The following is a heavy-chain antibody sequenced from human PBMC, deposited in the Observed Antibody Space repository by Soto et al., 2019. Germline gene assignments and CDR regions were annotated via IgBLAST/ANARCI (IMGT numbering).Heavy chain of an antibody. CDR1: GGTFSSYA. J-gene: IGHJ3*02. V-gene: IGHV1-69*13. CDR3: ARPIDQGGSDAFDI. Sequence: GASVKVSCKASGGTFSSYAISWVRQAPGQGLEWMGGIIPIFGTANYAQKFQGRVTITADESTSTAYMELSSLRSEDTAVYYCARPIDQGGSDAFDIWGQGTMVTVSS. CDR2: IIPIFGTA. D-gene: IGHD2-15*01.